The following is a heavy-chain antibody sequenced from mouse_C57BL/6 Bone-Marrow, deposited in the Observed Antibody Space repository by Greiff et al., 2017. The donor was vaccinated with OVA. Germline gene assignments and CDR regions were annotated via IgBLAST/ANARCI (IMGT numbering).Heavy chain of an antibody. CDR2: IYPGNSDT. CDR1: GYTFTSYW. D-gene: IGHD1-3*01. V-gene: IGHV1-5*01. Sequence: VQLQQSGPVLARPGASVKMSCKTSGYTFTSYWMHWVKQRPGQGLEWIGAIYPGNSDTSYNQKFKGKAKLTAVTSASTAYMELSSLTNEDSAVYYCTRRGIFLWYFDVWGTGTTVTVSS. J-gene: IGHJ1*03. CDR3: TRRGIFLWYFDV.